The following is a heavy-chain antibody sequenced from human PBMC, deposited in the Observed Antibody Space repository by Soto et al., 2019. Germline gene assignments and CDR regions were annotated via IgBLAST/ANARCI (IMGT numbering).Heavy chain of an antibody. CDR1: GFTFSSYA. CDR3: AKDYIVVVPAPGPYYGMDV. J-gene: IGHJ6*02. D-gene: IGHD2-2*01. CDR2: ISGSGGST. Sequence: TGGSLRLSCAASGFTFSSYAMSWVRQAPGKGLEWVSAISGSGGSTYYADSVKGRFTIPRDNSKNTLYLQMNSLRAEDTAVYYCAKDYIVVVPAPGPYYGMDVWGQGTTVSVS. V-gene: IGHV3-23*01.